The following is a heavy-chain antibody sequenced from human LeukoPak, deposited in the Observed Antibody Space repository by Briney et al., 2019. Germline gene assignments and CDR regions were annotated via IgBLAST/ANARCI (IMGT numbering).Heavy chain of an antibody. CDR2: ISAYNGNT. Sequence: ASVKVSCKASGYTFTSDGISWVRQAPGQGLEWMGWISAYNGNTNYAQKLQGRVTMTTDTSTSTAYMELRSLRSDDTAVYYRARGWTYYDFWSGYYNWFDPWGQGTLVTVSS. D-gene: IGHD3-3*01. J-gene: IGHJ5*02. CDR3: ARGWTYYDFWSGYYNWFDP. CDR1: GYTFTSDG. V-gene: IGHV1-18*01.